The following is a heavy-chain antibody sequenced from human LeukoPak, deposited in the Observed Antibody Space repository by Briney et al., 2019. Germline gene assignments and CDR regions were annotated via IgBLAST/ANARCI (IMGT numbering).Heavy chain of an antibody. Sequence: SETLSLTCAVYGGSFSGYYWSWIRQPPGKGLEWIGEISHRGRTNYKPSLKSRVTISVDTSKNQFSLKLSSVTAADTAVYYCARGPNYDILTGWRKTYNAFDKWGQGTMVTVSS. CDR2: ISHRGRT. D-gene: IGHD3-9*01. V-gene: IGHV4-34*01. J-gene: IGHJ3*02. CDR1: GGSFSGYY. CDR3: ARGPNYDILTGWRKTYNAFDK.